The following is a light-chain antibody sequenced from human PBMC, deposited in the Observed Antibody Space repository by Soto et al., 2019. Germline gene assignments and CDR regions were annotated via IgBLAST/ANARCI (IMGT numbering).Light chain of an antibody. J-gene: IGKJ2*01. CDR2: GAS. Sequence: ETVMTQSPATLSVSPGERASLSCRASQSVTTNVAWYQQKPGQAPRLLIYGASTRATGIPARFSGSGSGTEFTLTISSLRPDDFATFYCQQYKVYPYTFGQGTRLDI. CDR1: QSVTTN. CDR3: QQYKVYPYT. V-gene: IGKV3-15*01.